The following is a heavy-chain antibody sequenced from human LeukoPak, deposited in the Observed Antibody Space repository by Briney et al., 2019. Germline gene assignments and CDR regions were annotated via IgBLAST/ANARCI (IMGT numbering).Heavy chain of an antibody. Sequence: ASVKVSCKASGYTFTGYYMHWVRQAPGQGLEGMGWINPNSGGTNYAQKFQGRVTMTRDTSISTAYMELSRLRSDDTAVYYCASRSSGWYTGFDYWGQGTLVTVSS. CDR1: GYTFTGYY. D-gene: IGHD6-19*01. J-gene: IGHJ4*02. CDR3: ASRSSGWYTGFDY. V-gene: IGHV1-2*02. CDR2: INPNSGGT.